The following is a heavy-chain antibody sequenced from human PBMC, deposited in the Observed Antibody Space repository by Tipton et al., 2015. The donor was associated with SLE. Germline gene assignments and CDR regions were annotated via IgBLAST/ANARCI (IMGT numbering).Heavy chain of an antibody. CDR1: GGSISSYY. V-gene: IGHV4-59*01. CDR2: IYYSGST. Sequence: TLSLTCTVSGGSISSYYWSWIRQPPGKGLEWIGYIYYSGSTNYNPSLKSRVTISVDTSKNQFSLKLSSVTAADTAVYYCARDRRPSGPRVFCCYFYMDVWGKGSTVAVSS. CDR3: ARDRRPSGPRVFCCYFYMDV. J-gene: IGHJ6*03. D-gene: IGHD3-10*01.